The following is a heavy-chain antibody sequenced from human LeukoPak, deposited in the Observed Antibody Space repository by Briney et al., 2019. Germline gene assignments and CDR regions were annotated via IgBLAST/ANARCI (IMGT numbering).Heavy chain of an antibody. V-gene: IGHV4-38-2*02. CDR3: ARVDEVGQLSAPPFYYYMDV. CDR2: IYHGGST. D-gene: IGHD1-1*01. CDR1: GYSISSGYF. Sequence: SETLSLTCTVSGYSISSGYFWGWIRQPPGKGLEWIGTIYHGGSTYYSPSLKSRVTISVDTSKNQFSLKLSSVTAADTAVYYCARVDEVGQLSAPPFYYYMDVWGKGKSVTVSS. J-gene: IGHJ6*03.